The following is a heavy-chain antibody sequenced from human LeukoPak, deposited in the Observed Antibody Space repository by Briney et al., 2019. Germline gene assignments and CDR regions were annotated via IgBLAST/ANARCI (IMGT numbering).Heavy chain of an antibody. CDR1: GYSFTTYD. CDR3: ARVIPGPYNRFDP. CDR2: INTNTYAT. Sequence: ASVKVSCKASGYSFTTYDINWVRQAPGQGLEWMGWINTNTYATSCAQNFKGRLVITRNTATNTAYMELSRLKPDDTAVYYCARVIPGPYNRFDPWGQGTPVTVSS. D-gene: IGHD1-14*01. J-gene: IGHJ5*02. V-gene: IGHV1-8*01.